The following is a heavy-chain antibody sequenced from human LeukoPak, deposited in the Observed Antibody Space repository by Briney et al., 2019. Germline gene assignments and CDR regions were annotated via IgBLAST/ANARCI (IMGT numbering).Heavy chain of an antibody. CDR3: TRDPDTSSKVEY. CDR2: IDSSGTVL. D-gene: IGHD5-18*01. V-gene: IGHV3-11*01. Sequence: PGGSLRLSCAASGFTFSDHYMSWIRQTPGKGLEWVSYIDSSGTVLYNAASVKGRFTISRDNAKNSLFLQMNSLRAEDTAVYFCTRDPDTSSKVEYWGQGTLVTVSS. CDR1: GFTFSDHY. J-gene: IGHJ4*02.